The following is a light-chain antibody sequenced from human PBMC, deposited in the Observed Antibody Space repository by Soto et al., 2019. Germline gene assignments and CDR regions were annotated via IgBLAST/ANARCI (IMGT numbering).Light chain of an antibody. Sequence: EIVLTQSPATLSLSPGERATLSCGVSQSLSSYYLAWYQQKPGLAPKLLIYDTSIRATGIPDRFSGSGSGTDFTLTISRLEPEDAAVYYCQQRSNWPPITFGQGARLEIK. CDR1: QSLSSYY. CDR2: DTS. J-gene: IGKJ5*01. V-gene: IGKV3D-20*02. CDR3: QQRSNWPPIT.